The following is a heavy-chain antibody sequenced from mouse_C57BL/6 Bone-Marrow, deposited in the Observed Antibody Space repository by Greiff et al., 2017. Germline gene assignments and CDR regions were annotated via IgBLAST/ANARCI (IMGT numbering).Heavy chain of an antibody. J-gene: IGHJ4*01. CDR1: GFTFSSYA. CDR2: ISDGGSYP. D-gene: IGHD2-2*01. Sequence: DVKLVESGGGLVKPGGSLKLSCAASGFTFSSYAMSWVRQTPEKRLEWVATISDGGSYPYYPENVKGRFTISRDNAKNILYLQMSHLQTEDTAMYYCARGVWLRDATDYWGQGTSVTVSS. CDR3: ARGVWLRDATDY. V-gene: IGHV5-4*03.